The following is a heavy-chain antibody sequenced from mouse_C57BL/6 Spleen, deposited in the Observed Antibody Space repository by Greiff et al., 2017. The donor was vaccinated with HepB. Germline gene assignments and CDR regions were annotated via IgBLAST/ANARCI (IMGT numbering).Heavy chain of an antibody. V-gene: IGHV1-22*01. CDR3: ATGLRRDWYFDV. CDR2: INPNNGGT. Sequence: EVQLQQSGPELVKPGASVKMSCKASGYTFTDYNMHWVKQSHGKSLEWIGYINPNNGGTSYNQKFKGKATLTVNKSSSTAYMELRSLTSEDSAVYYCATGLRRDWYFDVWGTGTTVTVSS. CDR1: GYTFTDYN. J-gene: IGHJ1*03.